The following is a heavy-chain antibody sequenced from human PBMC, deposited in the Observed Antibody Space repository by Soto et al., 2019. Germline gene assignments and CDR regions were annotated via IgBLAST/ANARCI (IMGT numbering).Heavy chain of an antibody. CDR2: SDPEDGET. D-gene: IGHD6-13*01. CDR1: GYTLTKSS. CDR3: ATDLSAARFSVMDV. J-gene: IGHJ6*02. Sequence: PSVNVSCKVSGYTLTKSSMHWVRQAPGKGLEWMGGSDPEDGETIYAQKFQGRVTMTEDTSTDTAYMELSSLRSEDTAVYYCATDLSAARFSVMDVWGQGSTVIVSS. V-gene: IGHV1-24*01.